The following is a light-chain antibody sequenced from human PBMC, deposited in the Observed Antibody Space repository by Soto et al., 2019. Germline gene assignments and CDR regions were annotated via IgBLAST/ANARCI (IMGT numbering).Light chain of an antibody. V-gene: IGKV3-20*01. CDR2: DAS. J-gene: IGKJ5*01. CDR3: QQYGSSPPFT. Sequence: EIVLTQSPDTLSLSPGERATLSCRACQSVRNNYWAWYQQRPGRAPRLIIYDASTKATGIPDTISGGGSGTDFTLTITGLEPEDLAVYYCQQYGSSPPFTCGQGTRLEIK. CDR1: QSVRNNY.